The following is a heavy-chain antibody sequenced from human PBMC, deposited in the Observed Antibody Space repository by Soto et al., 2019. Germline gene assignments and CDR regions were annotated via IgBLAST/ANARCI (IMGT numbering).Heavy chain of an antibody. J-gene: IGHJ4*02. CDR3: ARETGSYLHYFDY. CDR1: GGTFSSYA. Sequence: SVKVSCKASGGTFSSYAISWVRQAPGQGLEWMGGIIPIFGTANYAQKFQGRVTITADESTSTAYMELSSLRSEDTAVYYCARETGSYLHYFDYWGQGTLVTVSS. CDR2: IIPIFGTA. D-gene: IGHD1-26*01. V-gene: IGHV1-69*13.